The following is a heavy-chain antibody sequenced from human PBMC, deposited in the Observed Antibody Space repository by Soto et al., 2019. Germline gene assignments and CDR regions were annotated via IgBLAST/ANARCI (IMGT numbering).Heavy chain of an antibody. J-gene: IGHJ6*02. D-gene: IGHD3-3*01. CDR1: GGSISSYY. Sequence: QVQLQESGPGLVKPSETLSLTCTVSGGSISSYYWSWIRQPPGKGLEWIGYIYYSGSTNYNPSLKSRVTISVDTSKNQFSLKLSSVTAADTAVYYCAKAYDFWSGYEVSYYYYGMDVWGQGTTVTVSS. CDR2: IYYSGST. V-gene: IGHV4-59*01. CDR3: AKAYDFWSGYEVSYYYYGMDV.